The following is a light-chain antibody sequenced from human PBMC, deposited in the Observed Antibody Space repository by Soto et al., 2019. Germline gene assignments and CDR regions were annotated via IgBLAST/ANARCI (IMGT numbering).Light chain of an antibody. CDR3: NSYTNSSAVV. CDR1: RDDIGAYDY. CDR2: EVT. V-gene: IGLV2-14*01. Sequence: QSALTQPASVPGSPGQSITISCAVTRDDIGAYDYVSWYQQHPGNAPKLLVYEVTNRPSGVSDRFSGSKSGNTASLTISGLQAEDEADYYCNSYTNSSAVVFGGGTKVTVL. J-gene: IGLJ2*01.